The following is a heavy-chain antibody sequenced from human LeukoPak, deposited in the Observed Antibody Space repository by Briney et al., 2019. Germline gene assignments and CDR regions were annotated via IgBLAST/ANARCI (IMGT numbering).Heavy chain of an antibody. V-gene: IGHV4-4*02. D-gene: IGHD3-22*01. CDR2: IYHSGST. CDR1: GGSISSSNW. CDR3: ASRDYFDSTGYFDY. Sequence: SGTLSLTCAVSGGSISSSNWWSWVRQPPGKGLEWIGEIYHSGSTNYNPSLKSRVTISVDKSKNQFSLKLSSVTAADTAIYYCASRDYFDSTGYFDYWGQGTLVTVSS. J-gene: IGHJ4*02.